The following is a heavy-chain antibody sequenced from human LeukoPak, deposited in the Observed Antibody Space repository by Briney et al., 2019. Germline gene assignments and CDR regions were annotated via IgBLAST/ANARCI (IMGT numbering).Heavy chain of an antibody. J-gene: IGHJ3*02. D-gene: IGHD3-3*02. CDR3: SRVGARGISAFDI. CDR1: GGTFSSYA. Sequence: GASVKVSCKASGGTFSSYAISWVRQAPGQGLEWMGGIIPIFGTANYAQKFQGRVAISRDTSASTAYMELSSLTSEDTAVYYCSRVGARGISAFDIWGQGTMVTVSS. V-gene: IGHV1-69*05. CDR2: IIPIFGTA.